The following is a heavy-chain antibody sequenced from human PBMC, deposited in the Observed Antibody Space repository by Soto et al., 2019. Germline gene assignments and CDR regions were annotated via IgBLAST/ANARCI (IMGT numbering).Heavy chain of an antibody. Sequence: SGPTLVKPTQTLTLTCTFSGFSLSTSGVGVGWIRQPPGKALEWLALIYWNDDKRYSPSLKSRLTITKDTSKNQVVLTMTNMDPVDTATYYCAHITPGVGDEGNDAFDIWGQGTMVTVSS. CDR3: AHITPGVGDEGNDAFDI. J-gene: IGHJ3*02. D-gene: IGHD4-17*01. CDR2: IYWNDDK. V-gene: IGHV2-5*01. CDR1: GFSLSTSGVG.